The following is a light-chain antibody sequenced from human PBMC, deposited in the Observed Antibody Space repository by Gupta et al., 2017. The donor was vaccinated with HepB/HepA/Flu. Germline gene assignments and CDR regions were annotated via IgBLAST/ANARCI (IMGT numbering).Light chain of an antibody. Sequence: EIVLAQSPATLSFSPGERVTLPCRASQSIRNFLAWYQQTPGQAPRLLIYGASKRATGIPARFSGSGSGTDFTLTISNLEPEDFAVYYCQQRYNWPLTFGGGTKVEIK. CDR3: QQRYNWPLT. CDR1: QSIRNF. J-gene: IGKJ4*01. V-gene: IGKV3-11*01. CDR2: GAS.